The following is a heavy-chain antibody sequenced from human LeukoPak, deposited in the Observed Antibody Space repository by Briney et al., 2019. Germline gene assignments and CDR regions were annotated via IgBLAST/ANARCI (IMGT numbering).Heavy chain of an antibody. CDR2: IHYSGST. V-gene: IGHV4-59*01. CDR3: ARDIREVGDSHYFDY. D-gene: IGHD1-26*01. Sequence: KPSETLSPTCTVSGISITTYYWSWIRQSPGKGLGWIGLIHYSGSTTYNPSLNSRVTISIDTSKNQFSLHLSSVTGADTAVYYCARDIREVGDSHYFDYWGQGALVTVTS. CDR1: GISITTYY. J-gene: IGHJ4*02.